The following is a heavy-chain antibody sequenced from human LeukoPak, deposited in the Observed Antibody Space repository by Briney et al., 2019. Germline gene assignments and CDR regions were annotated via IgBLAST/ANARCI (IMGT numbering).Heavy chain of an antibody. Sequence: GRSLRLSCAASGFTFSSYGMHWVRQAPGKGLEWVAVISYDGSNKYYADSVKGRFTISRDNSKNTLYLQMNSLRAEDTAVYYCAKGSSSGWSNYFDYWGQGTLVTVSS. CDR3: AKGSSSGWSNYFDY. V-gene: IGHV3-30*18. D-gene: IGHD6-19*01. CDR1: GFTFSSYG. CDR2: ISYDGSNK. J-gene: IGHJ4*02.